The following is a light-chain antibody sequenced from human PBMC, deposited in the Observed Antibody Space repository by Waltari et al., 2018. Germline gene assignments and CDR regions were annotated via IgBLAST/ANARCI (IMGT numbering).Light chain of an antibody. CDR3: QSYDSSLIASV. CDR2: GNN. Sequence: QSGLTQPPSVSGAPGPRVTNSCTGPSPNIGADSAVPWYQVLPGTAPKLLIFGNNNRPSGVPDRFSGSKSGTSASLAITGLQAEDEADYYCQSYDSSLIASVFGGGTKLTVL. V-gene: IGLV1-40*01. J-gene: IGLJ2*01. CDR1: SPNIGADSA.